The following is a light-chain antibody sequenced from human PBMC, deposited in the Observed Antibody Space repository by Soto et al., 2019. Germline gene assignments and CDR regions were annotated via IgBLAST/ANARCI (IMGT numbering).Light chain of an antibody. CDR1: QSIGTS. Sequence: DIQMTQSPSTLSASVGDRVTITCRASQSIGTSLVWYQQKPGEAPKFLIYDASSLESGVPSRFSGSGSGTEFTLTISSLHPDDFASYYCQQYNSDYTFGQGTKLEIK. J-gene: IGKJ2*01. V-gene: IGKV1-5*01. CDR2: DAS. CDR3: QQYNSDYT.